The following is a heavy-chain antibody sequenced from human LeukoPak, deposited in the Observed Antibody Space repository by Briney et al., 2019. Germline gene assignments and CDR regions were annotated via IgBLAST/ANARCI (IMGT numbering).Heavy chain of an antibody. CDR2: IWYDGSNK. J-gene: IGHJ4*02. Sequence: PGGSLRLSCAAPGFTFSSYGMHWVRQAPGKGLEWVAVIWYDGSNKYYADSVKGRFTISRDNSKNTLYLQMNSLRAEDTAVYYCARAARGNDFDYWGQGTLVTVSS. D-gene: IGHD4-23*01. V-gene: IGHV3-33*01. CDR1: GFTFSSYG. CDR3: ARAARGNDFDY.